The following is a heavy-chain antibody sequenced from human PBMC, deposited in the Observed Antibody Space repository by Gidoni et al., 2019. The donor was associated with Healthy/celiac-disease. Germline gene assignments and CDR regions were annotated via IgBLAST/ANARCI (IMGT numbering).Heavy chain of an antibody. CDR1: GFTFRNAW. CDR3: TTDSPFWSGYYN. CDR2: IKSKTDGGTT. Sequence: EVQLVESGGGLVKPGGSLRLSCAASGFTFRNAWMSWVRQAPGKGLEWVGRIKSKTDGGTTDYAAPVKGRFTISRDDSKNTLYLQMNSLKTEDTAVYYCTTDSPFWSGYYNWGQGTLVTVSS. V-gene: IGHV3-15*01. D-gene: IGHD3-3*01. J-gene: IGHJ4*02.